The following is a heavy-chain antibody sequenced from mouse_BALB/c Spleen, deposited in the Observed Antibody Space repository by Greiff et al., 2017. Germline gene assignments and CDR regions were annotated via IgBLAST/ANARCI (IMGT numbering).Heavy chain of an antibody. CDR1: GFSLTSYG. J-gene: IGHJ4*01. CDR3: ALWALRGGYYAMDY. CDR2: IWSGGST. D-gene: IGHD2-1*01. V-gene: IGHV2-2*02. Sequence: QVQLKQSGPGLVQPSQSLSITCTVSGFSLTSYGVHWVRQSPGKGLEWLGVIWSGGSTDYNAAFISRLSISKDNSKSQVFFKMNSLQANDTAIYYCALWALRGGYYAMDYWGQGTSVTVSS.